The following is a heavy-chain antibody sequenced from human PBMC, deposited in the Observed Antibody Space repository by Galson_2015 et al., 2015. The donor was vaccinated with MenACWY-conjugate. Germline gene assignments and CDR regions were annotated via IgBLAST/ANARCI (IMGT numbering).Heavy chain of an antibody. J-gene: IGHJ3*01. CDR3: AHSPYCSTTSCYAARAFDV. Sequence: PALVNPTQPLTLTCTFSGFSLSTSRVGVGWIRQPPGQALEWLSLIYWDDDKRCSPSLKSRLTITKDTSKNQVVLSMTNMDPVDTATYYCAHSPYCSTTSCYAARAFDVWGQGTVVTVSS. CDR1: GFSLSTSRVG. D-gene: IGHD2-2*01. V-gene: IGHV2-5*02. CDR2: IYWDDDK.